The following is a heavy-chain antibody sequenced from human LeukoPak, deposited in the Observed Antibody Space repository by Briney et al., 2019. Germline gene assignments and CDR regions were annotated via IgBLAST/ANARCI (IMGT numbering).Heavy chain of an antibody. CDR3: ARDPRIGDSSGYFY. CDR1: GFTFSSYS. Sequence: PGGSLRLSCGASGFTFSSYSINWVRQAPGKGLEWVSSISSSSSYIYYADSVKGRFTISRDNAKNSLYLQMNNLRAEDTAVYYCARDPRIGDSSGYFYWGQGTLVTVSS. D-gene: IGHD3-22*01. V-gene: IGHV3-21*01. CDR2: ISSSSSYI. J-gene: IGHJ4*02.